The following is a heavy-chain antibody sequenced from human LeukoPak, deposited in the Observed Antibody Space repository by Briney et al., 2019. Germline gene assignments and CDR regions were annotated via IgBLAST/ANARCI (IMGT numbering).Heavy chain of an antibody. CDR3: ARDDCSSISCYHNWFDP. Sequence: PGGSLRLSCAASGFTFSSYWWSWVRQAPGKGLECVANIKQDGSEKYYVDSVKGRFTIYRDKDKNSMYMKMNSLKAEDTDVYYCARDDCSSISCYHNWFDPWGQGTLVTVSS. J-gene: IGHJ5*02. D-gene: IGHD2-2*01. CDR2: IKQDGSEK. V-gene: IGHV3-7*01. CDR1: GFTFSSYW.